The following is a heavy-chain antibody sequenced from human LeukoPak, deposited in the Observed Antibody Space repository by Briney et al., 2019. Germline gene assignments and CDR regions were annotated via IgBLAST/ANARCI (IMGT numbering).Heavy chain of an antibody. D-gene: IGHD6-13*01. Sequence: PGGSLRLSCAASGFTFSSYSMNWVRQAPGKGLEWISYISSSGSTINYADSVKGRFTISRDNSKNTLYLQMNSLRAEDTAEYYCAKGITAESLFDYWGQGTLVTVSS. J-gene: IGHJ4*02. V-gene: IGHV3-48*01. CDR1: GFTFSSYS. CDR3: AKGITAESLFDY. CDR2: ISSSGSTI.